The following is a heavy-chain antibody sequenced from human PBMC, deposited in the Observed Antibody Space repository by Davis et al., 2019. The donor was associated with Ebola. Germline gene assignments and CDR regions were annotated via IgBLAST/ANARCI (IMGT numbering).Heavy chain of an antibody. V-gene: IGHV3-9*01. Sequence: GGSLRLSCAAPGFTFDDYAMHWVRQAPGKGLEWVSGISWNSGSIGYADSVKSRFTISRDNAKNTLYLQMNSLRAEDTAVYYCARAYCGGDCSFDYWGQGTLVTVSS. J-gene: IGHJ4*02. CDR3: ARAYCGGDCSFDY. CDR2: ISWNSGSI. D-gene: IGHD2-21*02. CDR1: GFTFDDYA.